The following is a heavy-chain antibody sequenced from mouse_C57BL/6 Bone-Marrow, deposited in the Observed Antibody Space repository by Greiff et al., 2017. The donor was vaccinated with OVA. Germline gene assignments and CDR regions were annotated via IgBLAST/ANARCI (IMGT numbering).Heavy chain of an antibody. Sequence: EVQLQQSGPELVKPGASVKISCKASGYTFTDYYMNWVKQSHGKSLEWIGDINPNNGGTSYNQKFKGKATLTVDKSSSTAYMELRSLTSEDSAVYYCARPQVAYYGSSWDGFAYWGQGTLVTVSA. CDR2: INPNNGGT. V-gene: IGHV1-26*01. CDR3: ARPQVAYYGSSWDGFAY. D-gene: IGHD1-1*01. CDR1: GYTFTDYY. J-gene: IGHJ3*01.